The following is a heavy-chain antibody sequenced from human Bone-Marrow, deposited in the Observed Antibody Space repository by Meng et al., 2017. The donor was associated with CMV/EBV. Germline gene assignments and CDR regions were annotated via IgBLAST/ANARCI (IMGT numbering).Heavy chain of an antibody. Sequence: SGFTFSSYAMSWVRQAPGKGLEWVSAISGSGGSTYYADSVKGRFTISRDNSKNTLYLQMNSLRAEDTAVYYCAKYSAVGESMYYFDYWGQGTLVTVSS. CDR1: GFTFSSYA. D-gene: IGHD2-21*01. V-gene: IGHV3-23*01. CDR2: ISGSGGST. J-gene: IGHJ4*02. CDR3: AKYSAVGESMYYFDY.